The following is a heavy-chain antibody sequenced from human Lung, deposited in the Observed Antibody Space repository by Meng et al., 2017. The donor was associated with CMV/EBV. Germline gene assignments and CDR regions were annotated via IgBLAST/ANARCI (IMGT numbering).Heavy chain of an antibody. V-gene: IGHV3-9*01. Sequence: SXKISXAASGFTFYDYAMHWVRHAPGKGLEWVSGISWNSGSIGYADSVKVRLTFARDNDKNSLYLQMNSLGAEDTALYYCAEDAGYLAATVGEYYYYGMDVWGQGXTVTVSS. CDR2: ISWNSGSI. CDR3: AEDAGYLAATVGEYYYYGMDV. J-gene: IGHJ6*02. CDR1: GFTFYDYA. D-gene: IGHD3-10*01.